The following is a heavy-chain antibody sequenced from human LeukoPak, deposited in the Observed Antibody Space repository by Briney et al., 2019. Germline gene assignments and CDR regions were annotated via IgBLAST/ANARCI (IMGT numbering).Heavy chain of an antibody. Sequence: PGGSLRLSCAASGFTFSSYAMNWVRQAPGKGLEWVSGISGSGDNTYYADSVKGRFTISRDNSKNTMYLQMNSLRAEDAAVTYCAKVTTGDIAAALTYWGQGTLVTVSS. J-gene: IGHJ4*02. CDR1: GFTFSSYA. V-gene: IGHV3-23*01. D-gene: IGHD6-13*01. CDR2: ISGSGDNT. CDR3: AKVTTGDIAAALTY.